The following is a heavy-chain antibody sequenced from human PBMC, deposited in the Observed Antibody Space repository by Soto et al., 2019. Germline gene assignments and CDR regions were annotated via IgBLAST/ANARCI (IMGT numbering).Heavy chain of an antibody. V-gene: IGHV3-74*01. Sequence: EVQLVESGGGLIQPGGSLRLSCAASGFTFSSNWMHWVRQIPGKGLVWVSRINTDGSATNYADSVKGRFTTYRDNAKNILYLQRNSLRLEDTAVYYCARDGEGYWGQGALVTVSS. CDR1: GFTFSSNW. CDR2: INTDGSAT. D-gene: IGHD2-21*01. J-gene: IGHJ4*02. CDR3: ARDGEGY.